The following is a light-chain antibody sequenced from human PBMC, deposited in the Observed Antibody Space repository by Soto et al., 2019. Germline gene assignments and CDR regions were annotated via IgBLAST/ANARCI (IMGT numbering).Light chain of an antibody. V-gene: IGKV3-11*01. CDR1: ESIGNY. CDR2: DAS. Sequence: EVVLTQSPATLSLSPGERATLSCRASESIGNYLAWYQQKLGQAPKLLIYDASHRAIGITGRFSGDGSGTDFTLTSSSLEPEDFAVYYCQWRSDWPPRLTFGGGTKVEIK. CDR3: QWRSDWPPRLT. J-gene: IGKJ4*01.